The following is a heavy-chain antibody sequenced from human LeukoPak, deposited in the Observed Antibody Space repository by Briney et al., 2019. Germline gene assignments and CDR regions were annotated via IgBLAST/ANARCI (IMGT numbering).Heavy chain of an antibody. D-gene: IGHD4-11*01. CDR1: GGAFSNYA. CDR2: IIPLFRTP. Sequence: SVKVSCKASGGAFSNYATSWVRRAPGEGLEWMGGIIPLFRTPNYAQRFLGRITITADESTKTVFMELRSLRSDDTAMYYCATMYDSNSHYLRDFDYWGQGTLVTVSS. V-gene: IGHV1-69*13. CDR3: ATMYDSNSHYLRDFDY. J-gene: IGHJ4*02.